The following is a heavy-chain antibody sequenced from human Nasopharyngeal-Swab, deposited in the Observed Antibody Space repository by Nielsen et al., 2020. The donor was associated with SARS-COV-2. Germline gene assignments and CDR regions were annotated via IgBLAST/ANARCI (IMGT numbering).Heavy chain of an antibody. V-gene: IGHV3-23*01. CDR3: AKPTRVYAIGAPLGY. CDR1: DFTVSSNF. CDR2: ISGSGGST. J-gene: IGHJ4*02. Sequence: GESLKISCTASDFTVSSNFMTWVRQAPGKGLEWVSAISGSGGSTYYADSVKGRFTISRDNSKNTLYLQMNSLRAEDTAVYYCAKPTRVYAIGAPLGYWGQGTLVTVSS. D-gene: IGHD2-8*01.